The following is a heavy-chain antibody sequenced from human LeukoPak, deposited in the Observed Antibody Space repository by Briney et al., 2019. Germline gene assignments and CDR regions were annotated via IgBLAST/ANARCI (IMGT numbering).Heavy chain of an antibody. CDR1: GGSISSSSYY. CDR2: TYYSGST. J-gene: IGHJ6*02. V-gene: IGHV4-61*01. D-gene: IGHD6-13*01. CDR3: ARESRIAAAGISYYYYGMDV. Sequence: KASETLSLTCIVSGGSISSSSYYWSWIRQPPGKGLEWFGYTYYSGSTNYNPSLKSRVTISVDTSKNQFSLKLSSVTAADTAVYYCARESRIAAAGISYYYYGMDVWGQGTTVTVSS.